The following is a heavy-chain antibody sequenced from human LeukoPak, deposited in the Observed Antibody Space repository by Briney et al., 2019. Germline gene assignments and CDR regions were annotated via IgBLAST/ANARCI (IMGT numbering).Heavy chain of an antibody. CDR1: GFTVSSNY. CDR2: IYSGGST. Sequence: GGSLRLSCAASGFTVSSNYMSWVRQAPGKGLEWVSVIYSGGSTYYADSVKGRFTISRDNSKNTLYLQMNSLRAEDTAVYYCARGSSGQGVYYFDYWGQGTLDTVSS. J-gene: IGHJ4*02. V-gene: IGHV3-53*01. D-gene: IGHD6-19*01. CDR3: ARGSSGQGVYYFDY.